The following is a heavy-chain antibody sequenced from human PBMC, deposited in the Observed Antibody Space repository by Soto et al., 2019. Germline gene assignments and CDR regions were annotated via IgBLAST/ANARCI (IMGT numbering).Heavy chain of an antibody. CDR1: GFTFSAYA. V-gene: IGHV3-23*01. Sequence: EVQLLESGGDFVQPGGSLRLSCEASGFTFSAYAMSWVRQAPGKGLEWVSALSGSGGGRKYADSVRGRFTISRDNSKNTLLLKMGRFITEDTAVYYFAKDLRVVPTMSDFAYWGRGTLVTFSP. D-gene: IGHD2-21*01. J-gene: IGHJ4*02. CDR3: AKDLRVVPTMSDFAY. CDR2: LSGSGGGR.